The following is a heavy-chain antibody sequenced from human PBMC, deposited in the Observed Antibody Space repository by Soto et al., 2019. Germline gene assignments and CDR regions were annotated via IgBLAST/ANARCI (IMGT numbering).Heavy chain of an antibody. CDR3: AKETYSGYDWYYYYGMDV. CDR2: ISGSGGST. V-gene: IGHV3-23*01. CDR1: GFTFSSYA. D-gene: IGHD5-12*01. Sequence: GGSLRLSCAASGFTFSSYAMSWVRQAPGKGLEWVSAISGSGGSTYYADSVKGRFTISRDNSKNTLYLQMNSLRAEDTAVYYCAKETYSGYDWYYYYGMDVWGQGTTVTVSS. J-gene: IGHJ6*02.